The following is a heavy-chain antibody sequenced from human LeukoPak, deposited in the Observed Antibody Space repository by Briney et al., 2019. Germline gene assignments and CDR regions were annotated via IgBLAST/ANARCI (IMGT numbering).Heavy chain of an antibody. CDR2: ISAYNGDT. D-gene: IGHD3-22*01. CDR1: GYTFTSYG. J-gene: IGHJ4*02. V-gene: IGHV1-18*01. Sequence: ASVKVSCKASGYTFTSYGISWVRQAPGQGLEWMGWISAYNGDTNYEQKLHGRVTMTTETSTSTPYIEMRSLMTDDTAVYYYAGAGYYSDRSGYSCYECWGEGNLVTVSS. CDR3: AGAGYYSDRSGYSCYEC.